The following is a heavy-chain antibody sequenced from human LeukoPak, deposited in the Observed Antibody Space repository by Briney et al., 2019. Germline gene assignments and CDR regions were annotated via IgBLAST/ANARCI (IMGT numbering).Heavy chain of an antibody. CDR3: ARHRVTMVRRVMGFDY. Sequence: PSETLSLTCTVSGGSISSYYWSWIRQPPGKGLEWIGYIYYSGSTNYNPSLKSRVTISVDTSKNQFSLKLSSVTAADTAVYYCARHRVTMVRRVMGFDYWGQGTLVTVSS. CDR2: IYYSGST. J-gene: IGHJ4*02. V-gene: IGHV4-59*08. D-gene: IGHD3-10*01. CDR1: GGSISSYY.